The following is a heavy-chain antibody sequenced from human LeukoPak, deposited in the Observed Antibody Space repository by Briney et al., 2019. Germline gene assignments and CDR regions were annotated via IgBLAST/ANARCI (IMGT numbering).Heavy chain of an antibody. CDR2: IYPDDSDT. V-gene: IGHV5-51*01. Sequence: GESLKISCKGSGYSFTNYWIGWVRQMPGNGLEWMGIIYPDDSDTRYSPSFEGQVIISVDKSISTAYLQWSSLKASDTAMYYCARYGHCTNGVCYSNYYYYMDVWGKGTTVTVSS. D-gene: IGHD2-8*01. CDR3: ARYGHCTNGVCYSNYYYYMDV. J-gene: IGHJ6*03. CDR1: GYSFTNYW.